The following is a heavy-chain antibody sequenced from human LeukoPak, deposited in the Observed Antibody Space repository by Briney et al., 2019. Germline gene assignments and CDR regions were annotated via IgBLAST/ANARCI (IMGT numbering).Heavy chain of an antibody. CDR2: ISSSSSYI. CDR1: GFTFSSYS. V-gene: IGHV3-21*04. Sequence: GGSLRLSCAASGFTFSSYSMNWVRQAPGKGLEWVSSISSSSSYIYYADSVKGRFTISRDNAKNSLYLQMNSLRAEDTAVYYCAKQRAVVVVAATAPFDPWGQGTLVTVSS. D-gene: IGHD2-15*01. CDR3: AKQRAVVVVAATAPFDP. J-gene: IGHJ5*02.